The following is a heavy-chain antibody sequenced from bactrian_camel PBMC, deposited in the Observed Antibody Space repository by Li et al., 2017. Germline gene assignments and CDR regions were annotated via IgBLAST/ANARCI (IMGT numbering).Heavy chain of an antibody. CDR1: AFSLGTYW. V-gene: IGHV3S1*01. D-gene: IGHD4*01. J-gene: IGHJ4*01. Sequence: HVQLVESGGGLVQPGGSLRLSCATSAFSLGTYWMYWVRQAPGKEREAVAAIDSYGSTKYADSVKGRFTISRDNAKNTLYLQMGSLKTEDTAFYYCAIGSYDYNYDPSTRGKGTQVTVS. CDR2: IDSYGST.